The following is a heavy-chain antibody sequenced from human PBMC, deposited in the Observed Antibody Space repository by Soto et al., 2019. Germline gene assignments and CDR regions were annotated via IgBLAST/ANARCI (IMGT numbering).Heavy chain of an antibody. Sequence: EVQLLEAGGGLVQPGGSQRLSCAASGFTFSSYAMTLVRQAPGKGLEWVSTLSGSGGSTYYAASVKGRFTISRDNSKDTLYLEMNSLRGEDTAVYFCAKQQGPGTPYYYAMDVWGQGTAVTVSS. CDR3: AKQQGPGTPYYYAMDV. CDR1: GFTFSSYA. V-gene: IGHV3-23*01. CDR2: LSGSGGST. J-gene: IGHJ6*02. D-gene: IGHD1-1*01.